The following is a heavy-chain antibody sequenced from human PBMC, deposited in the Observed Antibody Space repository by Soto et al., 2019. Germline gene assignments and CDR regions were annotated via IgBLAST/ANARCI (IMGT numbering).Heavy chain of an antibody. J-gene: IGHJ4*02. CDR2: ISAHNGNT. Sequence: QVHLVQSGAEVKKPGASVKVSCKGSGYGFTTYGITWVRQAPGQGLEWMAWISAHNGNTNYAQKLQGRVTVTRDTSTSTAYMELRRLRSDATAVYYCARGRYGDYWGQGDLVTVSS. CDR1: GYGFTTYG. CDR3: ARGRYGDY. V-gene: IGHV1-18*01. D-gene: IGHD1-1*01.